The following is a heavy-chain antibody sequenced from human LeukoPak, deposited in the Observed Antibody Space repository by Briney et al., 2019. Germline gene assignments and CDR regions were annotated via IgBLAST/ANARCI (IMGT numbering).Heavy chain of an antibody. Sequence: GGSLRLSCTASGYIFSDYSMHWVRQTPGKGLEWISYISYTTTAIYYADSVKGRFTTSRDNAKNSLYLLMNSLRDEDTAVYYCARDASFGADWRFWGRGTLVTVSS. J-gene: IGHJ4*02. V-gene: IGHV3-48*02. CDR2: ISYTTTAI. D-gene: IGHD3-16*01. CDR3: ARDASFGADWRF. CDR1: GYIFSDYS.